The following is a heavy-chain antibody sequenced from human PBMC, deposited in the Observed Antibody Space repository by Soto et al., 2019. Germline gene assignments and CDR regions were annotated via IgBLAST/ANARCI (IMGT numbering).Heavy chain of an antibody. D-gene: IGHD3-22*01. CDR2: ISGSGGST. J-gene: IGHJ4*02. CDR1: GFTFSSYA. V-gene: IGHV3-23*01. Sequence: GGSLRLSCAASGFTFSSYAMSWVRQAPGKGLEWVSAISGSGGSTYYADSVKGRFTISRDNSKNTLYLQMNSLRAEDTAVYYWAKPPPDSRGYYNFYYFNYGGQEPLFPVPS. CDR3: AKPPPDSRGYYNFYYFNY.